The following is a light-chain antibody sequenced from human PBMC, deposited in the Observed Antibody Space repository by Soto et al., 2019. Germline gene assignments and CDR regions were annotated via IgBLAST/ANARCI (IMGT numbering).Light chain of an antibody. V-gene: IGKV1-39*01. Sequence: DIQMTQSPSSLSASVGDRVTITCRASQSISSYLNWYQQKPGKAPKLLIYAASSLQSGVPSRFSGSGSGTDFTLTISSLQPEDFATYYCQQSYSTPVFTFGPGTKVDLK. CDR3: QQSYSTPVFT. J-gene: IGKJ3*01. CDR2: AAS. CDR1: QSISSY.